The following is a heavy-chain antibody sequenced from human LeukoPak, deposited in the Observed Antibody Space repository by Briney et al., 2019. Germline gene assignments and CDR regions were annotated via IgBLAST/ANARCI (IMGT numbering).Heavy chain of an antibody. J-gene: IGHJ4*02. CDR2: ISAYNGNT. CDR1: GYTFTSYG. CDR3: ARDFDDILTGYYPSTSTLGY. D-gene: IGHD3-9*01. Sequence: ASVKVSCKASGYTFTSYGISWVRQAPGQGLEWMGWISAYNGNTNYAQKLQGRVTMTTDTSTSTAYMELRSLRSDDTAVYYCARDFDDILTGYYPSTSTLGYWGQGTLVTVS. V-gene: IGHV1-18*01.